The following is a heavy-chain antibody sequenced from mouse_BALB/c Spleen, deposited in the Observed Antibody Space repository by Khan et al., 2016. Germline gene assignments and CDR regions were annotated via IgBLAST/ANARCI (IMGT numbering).Heavy chain of an antibody. Sequence: QVQLLQSGAELMKPGASVKISCKATDYTFSNFWIEWVKQRPGHGFEWIGEILPGSGNTNYNDKFKGKVTFTADTSSNTAYMRLSSLTSEDSAAYDCASYDNRTIYAMDYWGQGTSVTVSS. D-gene: IGHD2-3*01. CDR2: ILPGSGNT. CDR3: ASYDNRTIYAMDY. V-gene: IGHV1-9*01. CDR1: DYTFSNFW. J-gene: IGHJ4*01.